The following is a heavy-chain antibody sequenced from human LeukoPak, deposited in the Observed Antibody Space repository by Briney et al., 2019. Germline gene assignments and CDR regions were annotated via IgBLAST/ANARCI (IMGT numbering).Heavy chain of an antibody. CDR1: GFTFDDYA. CDR3: ARNSLSDYYDSSGYYYGY. CDR2: ISSSSSYI. J-gene: IGHJ4*02. Sequence: GRSLRLSCAASGFTFDDYAMNWVRQAPGKGLEWVSSISSSSSYIYYADSVKGRFTISRDNAKNSLYLQMNSLRAEDTAVYYCARNSLSDYYDSSGYYYGYWGQGTLVTVSS. V-gene: IGHV3-21*01. D-gene: IGHD3-22*01.